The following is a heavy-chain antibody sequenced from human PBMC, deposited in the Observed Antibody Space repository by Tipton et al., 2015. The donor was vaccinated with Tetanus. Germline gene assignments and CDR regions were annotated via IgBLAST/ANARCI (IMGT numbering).Heavy chain of an antibody. CDR2: ISDSGLT. D-gene: IGHD3-10*01. J-gene: IGHJ4*02. CDR1: GGSLRSDDYQ. V-gene: IGHV4-61*08. Sequence: TLSLTCSVSGGSLRSDDYQWNWIRQPPGKGLEWLAYISDSGLTNSNYFLKSRITKSGDTSRNQFSLKLTSVTAADTAVYYCTRANHEFPKKGPFDSWGQGTLVIVS. CDR3: TRANHEFPKKGPFDS.